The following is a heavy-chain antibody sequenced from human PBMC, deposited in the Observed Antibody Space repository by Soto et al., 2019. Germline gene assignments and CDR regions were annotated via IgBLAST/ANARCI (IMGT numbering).Heavy chain of an antibody. V-gene: IGHV1-18*01. J-gene: IGHJ4*02. D-gene: IGHD2-8*01. CDR2: ISAYNGNT. CDR1: GYTFTSYG. CDR3: ARDAEGVCLNY. Sequence: QVQLVQSGAEVKKPGASVKVSCKASGYTFTSYGISWVRQAPVQGLEWMGWISAYNGNTNYAQKLQGRVTMTRDTSKSTAYMELRSLISDDTAVYYFARDAEGVCLNYWGKGTLVSLSS.